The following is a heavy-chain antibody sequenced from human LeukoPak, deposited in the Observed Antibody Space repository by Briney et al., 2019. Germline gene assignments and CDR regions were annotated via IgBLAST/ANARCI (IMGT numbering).Heavy chain of an antibody. CDR1: GYTFTGYY. CDR2: INPNSGGT. J-gene: IGHJ3*02. D-gene: IGHD3-3*01. V-gene: IGHV1-2*02. Sequence: ASVTVSCKASGYTFTGYYMHWVRQAPGQGLEWMGWINPNSGGTNYAQKFQGRVTMTRDTSISTAYMELSRLRSDDTAVYYCAGTYWSGSDAFDTWGQGTMVTVSS. CDR3: AGTYWSGSDAFDT.